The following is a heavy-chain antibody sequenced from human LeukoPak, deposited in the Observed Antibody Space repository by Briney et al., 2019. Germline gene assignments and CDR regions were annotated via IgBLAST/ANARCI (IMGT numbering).Heavy chain of an antibody. D-gene: IGHD5-24*01. V-gene: IGHV3-74*01. CDR2: INTDGSST. CDR1: GFTLSSYW. Sequence: GGSLRLSCAASGFTLSSYWMHWVRQAPGKGLVWVSRINTDGSSTNYADSVKGRFTISRDNAKNTVYLEMNSLRVEDTAVYYCAKKPATIKFPFDIWGQGTLVTVSP. CDR3: AKKPATIKFPFDI. J-gene: IGHJ4*02.